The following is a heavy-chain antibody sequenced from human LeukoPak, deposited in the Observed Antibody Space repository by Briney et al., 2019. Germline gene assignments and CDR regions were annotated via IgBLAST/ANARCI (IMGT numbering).Heavy chain of an antibody. CDR1: GYSFTSYW. J-gene: IGHJ5*02. CDR3: AKDWNGLWFDP. Sequence: GESLKISCKGSGYSFTSYWISWVRQMPGKGLEWMGRIDPSDSYTNYSPSFQGHVTISAYKSISTAYLQWSSLKASDTAIYYCAKDWNGLWFDPWGQGTLVTVSS. V-gene: IGHV5-10-1*01. D-gene: IGHD1-1*01. CDR2: IDPSDSYT.